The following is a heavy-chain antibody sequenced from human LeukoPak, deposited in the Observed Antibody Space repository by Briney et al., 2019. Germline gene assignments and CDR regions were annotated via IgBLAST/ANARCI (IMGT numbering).Heavy chain of an antibody. Sequence: ASVKVSCKTSGYTFTVKFLHWLRQAPGQGLEWMGWISAYNDNTIYEQKLQGRVTMTTDTSTSTAYMELRSLRSDDTAVYYCARAGYYYYMDVWGKGTTVTVSS. V-gene: IGHV1-18*01. J-gene: IGHJ6*03. CDR2: ISAYNDNT. CDR3: ARAGYYYYMDV. CDR1: GYTFTVKF.